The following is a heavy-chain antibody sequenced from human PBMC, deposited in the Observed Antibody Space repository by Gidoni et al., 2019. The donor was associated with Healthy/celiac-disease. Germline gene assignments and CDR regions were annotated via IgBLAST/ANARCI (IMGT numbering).Heavy chain of an antibody. J-gene: IGHJ4*02. D-gene: IGHD1-26*01. CDR2: ISYDGSNK. V-gene: IGHV3-30*18. CDR3: AKGWDLLPFDY. CDR1: SSYG. Sequence: SSYGMHWVRQAPGKGLEWVAVISYDGSNKYYADSVKGRFTISRDNSKNTLYLQMNSLRAEDTAVYYCAKGWDLLPFDYWGQGTLVTVSS.